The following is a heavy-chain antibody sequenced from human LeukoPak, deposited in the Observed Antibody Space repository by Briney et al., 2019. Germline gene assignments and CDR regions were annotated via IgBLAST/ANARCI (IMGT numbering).Heavy chain of an antibody. J-gene: IGHJ4*02. Sequence: ASVKVSCKASGYTFTSYDINWVRQAPGQGLEWMGWMNANRGNTGYAQKFQGRVTMTRDTSTSTAYMEVSSLRSEGTAVYYCARSGGYHPLDYWGQGTLVTVSS. CDR2: MNANRGNT. CDR1: GYTFTSYD. D-gene: IGHD5-12*01. V-gene: IGHV1-8*01. CDR3: ARSGGYHPLDY.